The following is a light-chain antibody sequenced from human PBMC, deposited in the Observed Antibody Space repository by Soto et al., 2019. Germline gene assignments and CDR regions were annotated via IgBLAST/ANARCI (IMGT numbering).Light chain of an antibody. Sequence: EIVLTQSPGTLSLSPGERATLSCRASQSVSSNFLAWYQQKPGQAPRLLIYDASNRATGIPDRFSGSGSGTDFPLTIRRLEHEDFAVYYCQQFGSSPRTFGQGTKVDIK. CDR1: QSVSSNF. J-gene: IGKJ1*01. V-gene: IGKV3-20*01. CDR2: DAS. CDR3: QQFGSSPRT.